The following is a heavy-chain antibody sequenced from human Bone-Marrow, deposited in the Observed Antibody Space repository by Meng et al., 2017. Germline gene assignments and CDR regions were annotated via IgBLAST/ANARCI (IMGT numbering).Heavy chain of an antibody. Sequence: QVLLRQWVEGLVEPSETLSPPCVFSGGSFSAYTWSWIRQPPGKGLEWIGEINHSGSTNYNPSLESRATISVDTSQNNLSLKLSSVTAADSAVYYCARGPTTMAHDFDYWGQGTLVTVSS. CDR2: INHSGST. CDR1: GGSFSAYT. D-gene: IGHD4-11*01. J-gene: IGHJ4*02. V-gene: IGHV4-34*01. CDR3: ARGPTTMAHDFDY.